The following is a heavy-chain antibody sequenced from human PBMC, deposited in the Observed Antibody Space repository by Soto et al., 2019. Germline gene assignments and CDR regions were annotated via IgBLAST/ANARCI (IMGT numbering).Heavy chain of an antibody. Sequence: EVRLLESGGGLVQPGGSLRLSCAASGFTFSSYAMSWVRQAPGKGLEWVSAISGSGGSTYYADSVKGRFTISRDNSKNTLYLQMNSLRAEDTAVYYCAKDTTYYDILTGYLRGGFDYWGQGTLVTVSS. CDR2: ISGSGGST. CDR1: GFTFSSYA. V-gene: IGHV3-23*01. J-gene: IGHJ4*02. CDR3: AKDTTYYDILTGYLRGGFDY. D-gene: IGHD3-9*01.